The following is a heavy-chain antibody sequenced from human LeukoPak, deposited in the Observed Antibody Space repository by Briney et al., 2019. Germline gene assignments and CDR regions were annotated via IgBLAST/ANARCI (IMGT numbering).Heavy chain of an antibody. J-gene: IGHJ4*02. CDR2: IRYDGSNK. CDR1: GFTFTNYG. D-gene: IGHD1-14*01. V-gene: IGHV3-30*02. Sequence: GGSLRLSCRASGFTFTNYGMLWVRQAPGKGLEWVAFIRYDGSNKFYADSVKGRVTISRDNSKNTLYLHINSLRIEDSAVYYCVKDNPLDYWGQGTLVTVSS. CDR3: VKDNPLDY.